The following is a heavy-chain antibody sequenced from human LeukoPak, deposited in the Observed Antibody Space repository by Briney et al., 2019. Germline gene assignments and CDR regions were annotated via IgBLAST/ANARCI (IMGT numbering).Heavy chain of an antibody. CDR1: GFTFSNAW. D-gene: IGHD2-2*02. V-gene: IGHV3-15*01. J-gene: IGHJ4*02. CDR3: TSRTYTTNDY. Sequence: GGSLRLSCAASGFTFSNAWMNWVRQAPGKGLEWLGRIKTKTDGKTTQYAAPMRGRLTISRDDSKNTVYLQINSLNTEDTAVYYCTSRTYTTNDYWGQGTLVTVSS. CDR2: IKTKTDGKTT.